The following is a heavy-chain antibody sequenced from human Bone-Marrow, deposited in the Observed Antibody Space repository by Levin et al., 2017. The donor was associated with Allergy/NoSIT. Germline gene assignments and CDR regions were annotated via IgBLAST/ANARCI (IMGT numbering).Heavy chain of an antibody. CDR3: ARDYYASGSFIH. CDR1: GFTFGSYS. J-gene: IGHJ4*02. CDR2: ITSRSRDI. D-gene: IGHD3-10*01. Sequence: SGGSLRLSCAASGFTFGSYSMNWVRQAPGKGLEWVSCITSRSRDIYYADSVKGRFTISRDNAKNSVYLQMNSLRADDTAVYYCARDYYASGSFIHWGRGTLVTVSS. V-gene: IGHV3-21*01.